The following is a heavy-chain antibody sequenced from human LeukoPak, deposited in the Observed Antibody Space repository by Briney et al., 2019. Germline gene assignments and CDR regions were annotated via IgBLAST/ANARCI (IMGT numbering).Heavy chain of an antibody. CDR2: ISGSGGST. Sequence: PGGSLRLSCAASGFTFSSYGMSWVRQAPGKGLEWVSAISGSGGSTYYADSVKGRFTISRDNSKNTLYLQMNSLRAEDTAVYYCAKDQTLQGSKPFDYWGQGTLVTVSS. CDR1: GFTFSSYG. CDR3: AKDQTLQGSKPFDY. V-gene: IGHV3-23*01. J-gene: IGHJ4*02. D-gene: IGHD5/OR15-5a*01.